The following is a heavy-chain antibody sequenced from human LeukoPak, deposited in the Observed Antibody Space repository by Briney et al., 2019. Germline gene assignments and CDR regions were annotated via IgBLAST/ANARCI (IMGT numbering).Heavy chain of an antibody. Sequence: SETLSLTCAVYGGSFSGYYWSWIRQPPGKGLEWIGEIYHSGSTNYNPSLKSRVTISVDKSKNQFSLKLSSVTAADTAVYYCARGYSYGYIFDYWGQGTLVTVSS. V-gene: IGHV4-34*01. J-gene: IGHJ4*02. D-gene: IGHD5-18*01. CDR2: IYHSGST. CDR1: GGSFSGYY. CDR3: ARGYSYGYIFDY.